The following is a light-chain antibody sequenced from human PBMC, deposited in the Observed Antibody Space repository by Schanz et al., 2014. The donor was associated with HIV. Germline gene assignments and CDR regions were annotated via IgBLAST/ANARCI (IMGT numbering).Light chain of an antibody. V-gene: IGKV3-11*01. J-gene: IGKJ4*01. CDR3: QQGGSWPLT. CDR2: GVS. CDR1: QSVSTY. Sequence: EIVLTQSPGTLSLSPGERATLSCRASQSVSTYLAWYQQKPGQSPRLLIYGVSKRATGIPPRFSGSGSGTDFTLTINSLEPEDFALYYCQQGGSWPLTFGGGTTVEIK.